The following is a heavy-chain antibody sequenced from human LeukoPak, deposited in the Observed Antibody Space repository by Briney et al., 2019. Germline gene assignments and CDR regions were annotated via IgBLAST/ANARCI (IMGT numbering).Heavy chain of an antibody. Sequence: NPGGSLRLSCVASGFVFTTYSMNWIRHAPGKGLEWVSSISSSNSYIYYADAVKGRFTVSRDNAKNSLYLQMDSLSADDTAVYYCVRAVEGNGGNFGYWGQGTLVTVSS. D-gene: IGHD4-23*01. V-gene: IGHV3-21*01. CDR1: GFVFTTYS. CDR2: ISSSNSYI. CDR3: VRAVEGNGGNFGY. J-gene: IGHJ4*02.